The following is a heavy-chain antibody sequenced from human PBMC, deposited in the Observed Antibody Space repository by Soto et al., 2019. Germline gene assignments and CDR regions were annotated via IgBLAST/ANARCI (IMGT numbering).Heavy chain of an antibody. CDR2: ISSSSSYT. V-gene: IGHV3-11*05. J-gene: IGHJ4*02. CDR1: GFTFSDYY. CDR3: AKVGFWEAYCSSTSCYFGY. D-gene: IGHD2-2*01. Sequence: GGSLRLSCAASGFTFSDYYMSWIRQAPGKGLEWVSYISSSSSYTNYADSVKGRFTISRDNAKNSLYLQMNSLRAEDTAVYYCAKVGFWEAYCSSTSCYFGYWGQGTLVTVSS.